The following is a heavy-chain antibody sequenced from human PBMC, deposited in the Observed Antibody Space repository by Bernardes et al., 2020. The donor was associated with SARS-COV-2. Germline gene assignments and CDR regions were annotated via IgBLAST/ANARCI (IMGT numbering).Heavy chain of an antibody. CDR3: ARVSRYIDTTGNSIPNFDY. CDR1: GYTFTGYY. J-gene: IGHJ4*02. Sequence: ASVKVSCKASGYTFTGYYMHWVRQAPGQGLEWMGWINPNSGGTNYAQKFQGRVTMTRDTSISTAYMELSRLRSDDTAVYYCARVSRYIDTTGNSIPNFDYWGQGTLVTVSS. V-gene: IGHV1-2*02. CDR2: INPNSGGT. D-gene: IGHD6-13*01.